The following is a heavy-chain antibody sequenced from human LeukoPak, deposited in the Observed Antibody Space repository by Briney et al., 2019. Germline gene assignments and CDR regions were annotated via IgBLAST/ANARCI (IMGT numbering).Heavy chain of an antibody. CDR2: ITASGGNT. Sequence: PGGSLRLSCAASGFTFSSYAMTWVRQAPGKGLEWVSGITASGGNTYYADSVKGRFAISRDNSKNTLYLQVSSLRAEDTAVHYCAKGYSAGWSQYFDYWGQGTLVTVSS. CDR1: GFTFSSYA. V-gene: IGHV3-23*01. D-gene: IGHD6-19*01. CDR3: AKGYSAGWSQYFDY. J-gene: IGHJ4*02.